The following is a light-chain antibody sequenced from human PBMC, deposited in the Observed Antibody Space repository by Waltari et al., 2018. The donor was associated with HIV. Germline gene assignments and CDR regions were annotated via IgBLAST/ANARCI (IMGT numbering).Light chain of an antibody. J-gene: IGLJ3*02. V-gene: IGLV1-40*01. CDR1: SSNIGAGHN. CDR3: QSYDDSLDGWV. Sequence: QSVLSQPPSVSGAPGQRVTISCTGSSSNIGAGHNVQWFQQVPGTAPKLLIYDNIYRPSGVPDRLSGSKSGTSASLAITGLQAEDESDYYCQSYDDSLDGWVFGGGTKLTVL. CDR2: DNI.